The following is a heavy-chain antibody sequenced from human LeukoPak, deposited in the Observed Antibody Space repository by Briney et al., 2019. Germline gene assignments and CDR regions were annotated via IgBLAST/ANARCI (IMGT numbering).Heavy chain of an antibody. D-gene: IGHD2/OR15-2a*01. Sequence: TSETLSLTCTVSGGSISSSSYYWGWIRQPPGKGLEWIGSIYYSGSTYYNPSLKSRVTISVDTSKNQFSLKLSSVTAADTAVYYCARNGLYEPYAFDIWGQGTMVTVSS. CDR1: GGSISSSSYY. J-gene: IGHJ3*02. V-gene: IGHV4-39*07. CDR3: ARNGLYEPYAFDI. CDR2: IYYSGST.